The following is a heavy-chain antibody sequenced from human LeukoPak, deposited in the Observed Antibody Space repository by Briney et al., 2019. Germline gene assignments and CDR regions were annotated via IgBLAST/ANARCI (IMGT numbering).Heavy chain of an antibody. CDR3: ARGGVLRFLEDPYNWFDP. Sequence: SETLSLTCTVSGGSISSYYWSWIRQPPGKGLEWIGYIYYSGSTNYNPSLKSRVTISVDTSKNQFSLKLSSVTAGDTAVYYCARGGVLRFLEDPYNWFDPWGQGTLVTVSS. CDR1: GGSISSYY. V-gene: IGHV4-59*01. CDR2: IYYSGST. D-gene: IGHD3-3*01. J-gene: IGHJ5*02.